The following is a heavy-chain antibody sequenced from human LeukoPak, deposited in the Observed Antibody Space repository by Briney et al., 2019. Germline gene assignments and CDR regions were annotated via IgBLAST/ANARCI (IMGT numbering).Heavy chain of an antibody. D-gene: IGHD3-10*01. J-gene: IGHJ4*02. V-gene: IGHV1-2*06. CDR2: INPNSGGT. CDR1: GYTFTGYY. Sequence: ASVKVSCKASGYTFTGYYMHWVRQAPGQGLECMGRINPNSGGTNYAQKFQGRVTMTRDTSISTAYMELSRLTSDDTAVYYCARVDYYGSGTYAYWGQGTLVTVSS. CDR3: ARVDYYGSGTYAY.